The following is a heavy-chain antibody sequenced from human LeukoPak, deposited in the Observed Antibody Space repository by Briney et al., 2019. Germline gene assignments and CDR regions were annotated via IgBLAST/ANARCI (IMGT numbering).Heavy chain of an antibody. J-gene: IGHJ4*02. D-gene: IGHD6-13*01. CDR3: ARDNSSSWYLLDY. Sequence: ASVKVSCKASGYTFTGYYMHWVRQAPGQGLEWMGWINPNSGGTNYAQKFQGWVTMTRDTSISTACMELSRLRSDDTAVYYCARDNSSSWYLLDYWGQGTLVTVSS. CDR1: GYTFTGYY. V-gene: IGHV1-2*04. CDR2: INPNSGGT.